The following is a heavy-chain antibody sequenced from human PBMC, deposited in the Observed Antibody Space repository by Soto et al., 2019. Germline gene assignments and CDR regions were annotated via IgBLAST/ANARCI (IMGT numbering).Heavy chain of an antibody. CDR3: ARDNRFGELSLLVY. CDR1: GYTFTSYA. Sequence: QVPLVQSGAEVKKPGASVKVSCKASGYTFTSYAMHWVRQAPGHRLEWMGWLNAGNGNTKYSQKFQGRVTITRDTSASRAYMELSSLISEDTAVYYCARDNRFGELSLLVYWGQGTLVTVSS. CDR2: LNAGNGNT. D-gene: IGHD3-16*02. J-gene: IGHJ4*02. V-gene: IGHV1-3*01.